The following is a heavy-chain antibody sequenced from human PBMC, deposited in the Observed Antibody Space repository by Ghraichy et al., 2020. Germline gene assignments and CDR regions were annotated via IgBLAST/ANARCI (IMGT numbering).Heavy chain of an antibody. CDR2: IFINGNT. D-gene: IGHD3-16*01. CDR3: AGLGGGAFDP. V-gene: IGHV4-61*02. Sequence: SETLSLTCTVSRGSISSGGYFWSWIRQPAGKGLEWIGRIFINGNTNYNPSLKSRVSMSIDAANNQMSLRLTSVTAADTAVYYCAGLGGGAFDPWGQGTLVTVSS. CDR1: RGSISSGGYF. J-gene: IGHJ5*02.